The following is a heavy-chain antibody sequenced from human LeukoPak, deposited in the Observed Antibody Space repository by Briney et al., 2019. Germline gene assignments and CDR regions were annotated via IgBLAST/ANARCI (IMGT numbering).Heavy chain of an antibody. D-gene: IGHD1-1*01. J-gene: IGHJ4*02. Sequence: GGSPRLSCAASGFTFSSYAMSWVRQAPGKGLEWVSAVGGNGGSTYYADSVKGRFTISRDNSKNTLYLQVNSLRAEDTAVYYCAKENVATTGPFDDWGQGTQVTVCS. V-gene: IGHV3-23*01. CDR2: VGGNGGST. CDR3: AKENVATTGPFDD. CDR1: GFTFSSYA.